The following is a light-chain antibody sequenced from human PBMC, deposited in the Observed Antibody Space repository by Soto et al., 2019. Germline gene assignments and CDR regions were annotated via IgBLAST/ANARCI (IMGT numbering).Light chain of an antibody. J-gene: IGKJ1*01. V-gene: IGKV3-20*01. CDR1: QSVSSSY. Sequence: IVLTQSPGTLSLSPGERATLSCRASQSVSSSYLAWYQQKPGQAPRLLIYGASSRATGIPDRFSGSGSGTDFTLTISRLEPEDFALYYCHQYGSSPATFGQGTKVDIK. CDR2: GAS. CDR3: HQYGSSPAT.